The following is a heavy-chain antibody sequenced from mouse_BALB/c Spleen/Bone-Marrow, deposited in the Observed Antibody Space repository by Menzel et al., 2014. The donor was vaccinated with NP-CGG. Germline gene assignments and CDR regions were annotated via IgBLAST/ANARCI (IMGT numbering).Heavy chain of an antibody. CDR1: GFNIKDTY. CDR3: ALLLRYYAVDY. Sequence: LVESGAELVKPGASVKLSCTASGFNIKDTYMHWVKQRPEQGLEWIGRIDPANGDTKYDPKFQGKATITADTSSNTAYLQLSSLTSEDTAVYYCALLLRYYAVDYWGQGTSVTVSS. V-gene: IGHV14-3*02. D-gene: IGHD1-1*01. CDR2: IDPANGDT. J-gene: IGHJ4*01.